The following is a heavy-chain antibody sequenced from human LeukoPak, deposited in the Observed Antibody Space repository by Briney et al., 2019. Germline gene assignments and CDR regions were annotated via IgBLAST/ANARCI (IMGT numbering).Heavy chain of an antibody. V-gene: IGHV3-23*01. CDR2: ISGNGVTT. Sequence: PAGSLRLSCAASGFTFSTYAKGWVRQAPGEGLRWFSSISGNGVTTYYADSEKGRFTISRDNSKNTLYLQMNSLRAEDTALYYCAKALYGGNTVWGQGTLVTVSS. CDR1: GFTFSTYA. CDR3: AKALYGGNTV. J-gene: IGHJ4*02. D-gene: IGHD4-23*01.